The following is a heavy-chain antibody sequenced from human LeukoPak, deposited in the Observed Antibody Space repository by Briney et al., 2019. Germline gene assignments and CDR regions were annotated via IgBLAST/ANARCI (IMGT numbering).Heavy chain of an antibody. CDR3: AKDPWRYYYDSSGYYYGGDDAFDI. J-gene: IGHJ3*02. CDR1: GYTFNSYE. CDR2: INPYNGDT. D-gene: IGHD3-22*01. Sequence: ASVKVSCKASGYTFNSYEINWVRQAPGQGLEWMAWINPYNGDTKYAQRLLGRVTLTTDTSTRMAYMELRSLRSDDTAVYYCAKDPWRYYYDSSGYYYGGDDAFDIWGQGTTVTVSS. V-gene: IGHV1-18*01.